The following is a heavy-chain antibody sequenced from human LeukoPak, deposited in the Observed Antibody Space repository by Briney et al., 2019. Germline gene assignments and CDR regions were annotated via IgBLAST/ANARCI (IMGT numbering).Heavy chain of an antibody. CDR3: AKDFMSVVVITE. V-gene: IGHV3-48*03. J-gene: IGHJ4*02. D-gene: IGHD3-22*01. Sequence: GGSLRLSCAASGFTFSSYEMNWVRQAPGKGLEWVSYISSSGSTIYYADSVKGRFTISRDNAKNSLYLQMNGLRAEDTAVYYCAKDFMSVVVITEWGQGTLVTVSS. CDR2: ISSSGSTI. CDR1: GFTFSSYE.